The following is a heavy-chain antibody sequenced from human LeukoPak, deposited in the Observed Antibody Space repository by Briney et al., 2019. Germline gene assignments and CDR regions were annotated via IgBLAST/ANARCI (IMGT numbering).Heavy chain of an antibody. J-gene: IGHJ4*02. CDR3: AKGAWFDN. CDR2: ISESGDKT. CDR1: GFTFNLFA. Sequence: PGVSLRLSCAASGFTFNLFAMNWVRQAPGNGLEWVSLISESGDKTYYADSVKGRFTISRDNSKSTLFLQMNSLRAEDTALYYCAKGAWFDNWGQGTLVTVSS. V-gene: IGHV3-23*01.